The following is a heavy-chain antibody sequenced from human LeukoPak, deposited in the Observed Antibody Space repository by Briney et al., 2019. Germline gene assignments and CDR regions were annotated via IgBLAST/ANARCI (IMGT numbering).Heavy chain of an antibody. Sequence: PSETLSLTCPVSGGSISNRNSYWGWFGQPPGKGLEWIGSIYYSGSAYDNPSLKSRVTISVDTSKNQFSLKLSSVTAADTAVYYCARPIARRDWFDPRGQGTLVTVSS. D-gene: IGHD3-22*01. CDR1: GGSISNRNSY. J-gene: IGHJ5*02. V-gene: IGHV4-39*07. CDR3: ARPIARRDWFDP. CDR2: IYYSGSA.